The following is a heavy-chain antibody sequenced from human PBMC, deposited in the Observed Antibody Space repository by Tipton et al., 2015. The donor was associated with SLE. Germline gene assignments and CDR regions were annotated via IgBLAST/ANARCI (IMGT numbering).Heavy chain of an antibody. Sequence: RSLRLSCAVSGGSISSDGYSWSWIRQPPGKGLEWIGYIYHSGSSYYNPSLKSRVTISVDRSKNQFSLKLTSVTAADTALYYCARGPYYYDSSGYFDYWGQGTLVTVSS. V-gene: IGHV4-30-2*01. CDR1: GGSISSDGYS. J-gene: IGHJ4*02. CDR2: IYHSGSS. D-gene: IGHD3-22*01. CDR3: ARGPYYYDSSGYFDY.